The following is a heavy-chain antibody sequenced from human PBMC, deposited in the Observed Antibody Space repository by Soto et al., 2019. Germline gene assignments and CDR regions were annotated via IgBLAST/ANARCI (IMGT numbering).Heavy chain of an antibody. J-gene: IGHJ4*02. CDR3: AKSSCSGGSCYSAY. D-gene: IGHD2-15*01. CDR1: GFTFSSYG. CDR2: ISYDGSNK. V-gene: IGHV3-30*18. Sequence: HPGGSLRLSCAASGFTFSSYGMHWVRQAPGKGLEWVAVISYDGSNKYYADSVEGRFTISRDNSKNTLYLQMNSLRAEDTAVYYCAKSSCSGGSCYSAYWGQGTLVTVSS.